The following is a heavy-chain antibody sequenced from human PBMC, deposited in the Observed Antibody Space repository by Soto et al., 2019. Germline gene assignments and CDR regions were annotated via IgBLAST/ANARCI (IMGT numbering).Heavy chain of an antibody. D-gene: IGHD3-9*01. CDR3: ARGQIPSYYDILTGPEDY. Sequence: PAGSLRLSCAASGFTFSSYSMNWARQAPGKGLEWVSYISSSSSTIYYADSVKGRFTISRDNAKNSLYLQMNSLRAEDTAVYYCARGQIPSYYDILTGPEDYWGQGTLVTVSS. CDR1: GFTFSSYS. CDR2: ISSSSSTI. J-gene: IGHJ4*02. V-gene: IGHV3-48*01.